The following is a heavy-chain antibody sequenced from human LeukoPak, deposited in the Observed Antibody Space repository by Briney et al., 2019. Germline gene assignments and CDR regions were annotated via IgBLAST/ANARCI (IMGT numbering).Heavy chain of an antibody. J-gene: IGHJ6*03. D-gene: IGHD4/OR15-4a*01. CDR3: ARLSGCPFQYYYYMDV. CDR2: ISSSSSYI. Sequence: PGGSLRLSCADSGFTFSSYSMNWVRQAPGKGLEWVSSISSSSSYIYYADSVKGRFTISRDNAKNSLYLQMNSLRAEDTAVYYCARLSGCPFQYYYYMDVWGKGTTVTVSS. CDR1: GFTFSSYS. V-gene: IGHV3-21*01.